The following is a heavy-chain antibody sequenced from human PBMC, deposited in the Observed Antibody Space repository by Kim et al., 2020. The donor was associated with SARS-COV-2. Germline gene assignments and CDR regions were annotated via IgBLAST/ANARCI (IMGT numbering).Heavy chain of an antibody. J-gene: IGHJ2*01. CDR2: IYYSGST. CDR1: GGSISSSSYY. V-gene: IGHV4-39*07. CDR3: ARDPYDSSGYNSAEWYFDL. Sequence: SETLSLTCTVSGGSISSSSYYWGWIRQPPGKGLEWIGSIYYSGSTYYNPSLKSRVTISVDTSKNQFSLKLSSVTAADTAVYYCARDPYDSSGYNSAEWYFDLWGRGTLVTVSS. D-gene: IGHD3-22*01.